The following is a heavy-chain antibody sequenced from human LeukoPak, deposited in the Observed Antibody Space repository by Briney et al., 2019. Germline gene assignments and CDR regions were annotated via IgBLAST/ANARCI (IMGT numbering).Heavy chain of an antibody. V-gene: IGHV4-39*01. CDR3: VYYYGSGSVEY. J-gene: IGHJ4*02. D-gene: IGHD3-10*01. CDR1: GGSITSSNYY. Sequence: SETLSLTCTVSGGSITSSNYYWGWIRQPPGKGLEWIGSFYYSESTNYNPSLKSRVTISVDTSKNQFSLKLSSVTAADTAVYYCVYYYGSGSVEYWGQGTLVTVSS. CDR2: FYYSEST.